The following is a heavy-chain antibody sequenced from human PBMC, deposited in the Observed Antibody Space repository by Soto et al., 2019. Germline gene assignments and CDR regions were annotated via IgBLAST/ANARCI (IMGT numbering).Heavy chain of an antibody. CDR1: GYTFTSYD. J-gene: IGHJ5*02. Sequence: QVQLVQSGAEVKKPGASVKVSCKASGYTFTSYDINWVRQATGQGLEWMGWMNPNSGNTGYAQKFQGRVTMTRNTSIGTAYMELSRLRSEDTAVYYCARDDSITIFGVVIGYNWFDPWGQGTLVTVSS. CDR2: MNPNSGNT. D-gene: IGHD3-3*01. CDR3: ARDDSITIFGVVIGYNWFDP. V-gene: IGHV1-8*01.